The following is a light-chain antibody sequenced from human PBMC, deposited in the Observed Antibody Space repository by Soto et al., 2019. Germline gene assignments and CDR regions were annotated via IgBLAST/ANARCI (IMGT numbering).Light chain of an antibody. CDR1: QSVYNN. CDR2: GAS. CDR3: QQYNTWPPVT. Sequence: EIVMTQSPATLSVSPGERATLSCRASQSVYNNLSWYQQKPGHAPRLLIYGASTRATGIPARFSGSGSGTEFTLTISSLQSEDFAVYYCQQYNTWPPVTFGPGTKVDIK. J-gene: IGKJ3*01. V-gene: IGKV3-15*01.